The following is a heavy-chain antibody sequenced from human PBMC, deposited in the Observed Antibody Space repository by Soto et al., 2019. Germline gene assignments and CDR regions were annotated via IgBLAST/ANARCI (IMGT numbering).Heavy chain of an antibody. CDR1: GFSVGSYS. D-gene: IGHD5-12*01. Sequence: GCLRLSYAASGFSVGSYSMSWVRQAPGKGLEWVSAINGNVADTYYADSVKGRFTISRDNSKKTLYLQMNSLRAEDTAVYYCAKDKAGRAGYPDAFDIWGQGTMVTVSS. CDR3: AKDKAGRAGYPDAFDI. CDR2: INGNVADT. V-gene: IGHV3-23*01. J-gene: IGHJ3*02.